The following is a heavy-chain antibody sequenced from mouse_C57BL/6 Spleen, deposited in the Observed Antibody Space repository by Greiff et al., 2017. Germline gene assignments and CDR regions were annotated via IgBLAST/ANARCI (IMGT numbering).Heavy chain of an antibody. CDR3: ARLLYDYDVGWFAY. CDR2: ISDGGSYT. D-gene: IGHD2-4*01. Sequence: DVMLVESGGGLVKPGGSLKLSCAASGFTFSSYAMSWVRQTPEKRLEWVATISDGGSYTYYPDNVKGRFTISRDNAKNNLYLQMSHLKSEDTAMYYCARLLYDYDVGWFAYWGQGTLVTVSA. J-gene: IGHJ3*01. CDR1: GFTFSSYA. V-gene: IGHV5-4*03.